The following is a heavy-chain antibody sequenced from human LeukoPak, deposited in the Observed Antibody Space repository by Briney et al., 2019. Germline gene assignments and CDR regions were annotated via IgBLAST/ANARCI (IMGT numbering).Heavy chain of an antibody. Sequence: ASVKVSCKASGYTFTSHYMNWVRQAPGQGLEWMGIINPSGGSTSYAQKFQGRVTMTRDTSPSTVYMELSSLRSGDTAVYYCARASGYSNGYYYYGMDVWGQGTTVTVSS. CDR3: ARASGYSNGYYYYGMDV. CDR1: GYTFTSHY. V-gene: IGHV1-46*01. D-gene: IGHD4-4*01. CDR2: INPSGGST. J-gene: IGHJ6*02.